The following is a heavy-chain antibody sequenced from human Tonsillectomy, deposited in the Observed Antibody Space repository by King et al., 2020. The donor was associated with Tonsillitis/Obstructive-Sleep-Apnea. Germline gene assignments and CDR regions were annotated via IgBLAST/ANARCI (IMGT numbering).Heavy chain of an antibody. J-gene: IGHJ4*02. CDR2: IYSGGST. Sequence: VQLVESGGGLIQPGGSLRLSCAASGFIVSSNYMSWVRQAPGMGLEWVSVIYSGGSTYYADSVKGRFTISRDNSKNTLYLQMNSLRAEDTAVYYCTAQWLLGYFDYWGQGTLVTVSS. V-gene: IGHV3-53*01. D-gene: IGHD3-22*01. CDR3: TAQWLLGYFDY. CDR1: GFIVSSNY.